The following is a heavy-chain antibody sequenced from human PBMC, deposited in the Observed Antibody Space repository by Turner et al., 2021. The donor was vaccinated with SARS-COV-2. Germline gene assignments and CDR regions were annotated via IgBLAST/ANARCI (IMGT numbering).Heavy chain of an antibody. J-gene: IGHJ6*02. Sequence: EVQLVESGGGLVPPGGSVRLPCAASAFTFSTYSMNWVRQAPGKGLEWVSYIISSSSTIFYADSVKGRFTISRDNAKNSLYLQMNSLRAEDTAVYYCARDRDYGDYGVYYYGLDVWGQGTTVTVSS. CDR2: IISSSSTI. CDR3: ARDRDYGDYGVYYYGLDV. V-gene: IGHV3-48*01. D-gene: IGHD4-17*01. CDR1: AFTFSTYS.